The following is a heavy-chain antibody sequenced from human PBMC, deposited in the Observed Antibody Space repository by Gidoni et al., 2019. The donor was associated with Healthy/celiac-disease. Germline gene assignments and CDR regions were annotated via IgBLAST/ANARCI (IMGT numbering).Heavy chain of an antibody. Sequence: SGGGLVKPGGSLRLSCAASGFTFSNAWMNWVRQAPGKGLEWVGRIKSKTDGGTTDYAAPVKGRLTIARDDSKNTRYLKMNSLKTEDTAVYYCTTVLVPDSGYDGYYDYGMDVWGQGTTVTVSS. CDR1: GFTFSNAW. D-gene: IGHD5-12*01. J-gene: IGHJ6*02. CDR3: TTVLVPDSGYDGYYDYGMDV. CDR2: IKSKTDGGTT. V-gene: IGHV3-15*07.